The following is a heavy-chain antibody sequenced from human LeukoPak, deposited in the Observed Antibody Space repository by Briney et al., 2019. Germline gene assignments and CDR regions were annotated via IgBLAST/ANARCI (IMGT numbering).Heavy chain of an antibody. CDR3: AKLPLDHFYGSGRVPSYYYHYYMDV. CDR2: ISGSGGST. J-gene: IGHJ6*03. CDR1: GFTFSSYA. V-gene: IGHV3-23*01. D-gene: IGHD3-10*01. Sequence: PGGTLRLSCAASGFTFSSYAMSWVRQAPGKGLEWVSAISGSGGSTYYADSVKGRFTISRDNSKNTLYLQMNSLRAEDTAVYYCAKLPLDHFYGSGRVPSYYYHYYMDVWGKGTTVTISS.